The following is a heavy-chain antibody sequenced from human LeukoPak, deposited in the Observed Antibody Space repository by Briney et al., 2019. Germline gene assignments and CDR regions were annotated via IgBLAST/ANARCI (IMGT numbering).Heavy chain of an antibody. D-gene: IGHD3-22*01. CDR2: IYYSGST. J-gene: IGHJ4*02. CDR3: ARDYDSSGYVFDY. V-gene: IGHV4-59*12. CDR1: GGSISSYY. Sequence: SETLSLTCTVSGGSISSYYWSWIRQPPGKGLEWIGYIYYSGSTNYNPSLKSRVTISVDTSKNQFSLKLSSVTAADTAVYYCARDYDSSGYVFDYWGQGTLVTVSS.